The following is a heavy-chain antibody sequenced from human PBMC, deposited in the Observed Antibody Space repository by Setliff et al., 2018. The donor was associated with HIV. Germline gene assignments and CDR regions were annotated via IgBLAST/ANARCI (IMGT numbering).Heavy chain of an antibody. J-gene: IGHJ6*02. CDR1: GGTFSRYA. D-gene: IGHD6-13*01. CDR3: AKQQQLVPGV. CDR2: IIPIFNIV. Sequence: GASVKVSCKTSGGTFSRYAFNWVRQTPGQGLEWMGGIIPIFNIVNYAQKFQGRVTITADASTATTYMEVSSLRSEDTGVYYCAKQQQLVPGVWGQGTTVTVSS. V-gene: IGHV1-69*13.